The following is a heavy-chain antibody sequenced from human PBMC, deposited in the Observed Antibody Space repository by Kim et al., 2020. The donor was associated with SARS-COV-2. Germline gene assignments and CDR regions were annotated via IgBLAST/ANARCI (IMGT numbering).Heavy chain of an antibody. CDR3: ARHGAVTSFVFDP. V-gene: IGHV4-39*01. Sequence: CNPSLKTRVNISVETSKNQFSLRLTSVTAADTAVYYCARHGAVTSFVFDPWGQGTLVTVSS. D-gene: IGHD2-2*01. J-gene: IGHJ5*02.